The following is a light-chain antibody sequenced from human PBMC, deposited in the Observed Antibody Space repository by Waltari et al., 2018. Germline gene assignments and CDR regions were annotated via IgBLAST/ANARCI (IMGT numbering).Light chain of an antibody. CDR1: SSDVGGYNY. J-gene: IGLJ2*01. CDR2: EVT. Sequence: QSALTQPASVSGSPGQSVTISCPGTSSDVGGYNYVSWYQQHPGNAPKLMIYEVTHRPSGVSNRFSGSKSGNTASLTISGLQAEDEADYYCSSYTSSTYPVVFGGGTKLTVL. V-gene: IGLV2-14*01. CDR3: SSYTSSTYPVV.